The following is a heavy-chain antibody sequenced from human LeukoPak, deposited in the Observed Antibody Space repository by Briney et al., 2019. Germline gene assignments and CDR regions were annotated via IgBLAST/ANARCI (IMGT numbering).Heavy chain of an antibody. CDR1: GGSFSGYS. CDR2: VNHSGST. D-gene: IGHD5-24*01. CDR3: AREGVRRDGYRRVDY. J-gene: IGHJ4*02. V-gene: IGHV4-34*01. Sequence: SPTLSLTCAVYGGSFSGYSWRWIRKPPGKRLEWIGEVNHSGSTKYSPSLKSRVTISVDTSKNQFSLKLRSVTAADTAVYYCAREGVRRDGYRRVDYWGQGTLVTVSS.